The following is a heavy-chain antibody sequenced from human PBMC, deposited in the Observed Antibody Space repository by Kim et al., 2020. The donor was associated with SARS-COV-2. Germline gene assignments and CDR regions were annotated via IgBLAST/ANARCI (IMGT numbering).Heavy chain of an antibody. J-gene: IGHJ6*02. CDR3: ARVARRKYYDSSGYYEYYYYGTDV. Sequence: GESLKISCKGSGYSFTSYWIGWVRQMPGKGLEWMGIIYPGDSDTRYSPSFQGQVTISADKSISTAYLQWSSLKASDTAMYYCARVARRKYYDSSGYYEYYYYGTDVWSQGTTVTIAS. CDR2: IYPGDSDT. CDR1: GYSFTSYW. V-gene: IGHV5-51*01. D-gene: IGHD3-22*01.